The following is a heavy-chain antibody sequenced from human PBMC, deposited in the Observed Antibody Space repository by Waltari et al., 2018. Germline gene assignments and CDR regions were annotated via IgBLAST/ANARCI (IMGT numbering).Heavy chain of an antibody. CDR3: AREGSDIVVVVAATFSSGYFDY. CDR1: GYTFTGYY. V-gene: IGHV1-2*02. D-gene: IGHD2-15*01. J-gene: IGHJ4*02. Sequence: QVQLVQSGAEVKKPGASVKVSCKASGYTFTGYYMHWVRQAPGQGLEWMGWINPNSGGTNYAQKFQGRVTMTRDTSISTAYMELSRLRSDDTAVYYCAREGSDIVVVVAATFSSGYFDYWGQGTLVTVSS. CDR2: INPNSGGT.